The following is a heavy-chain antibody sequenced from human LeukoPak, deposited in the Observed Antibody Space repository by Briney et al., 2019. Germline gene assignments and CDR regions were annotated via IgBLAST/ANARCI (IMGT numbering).Heavy chain of an antibody. V-gene: IGHV1-46*01. D-gene: IGHD5-24*01. CDR3: ARVEAFDAFDI. CDR1: GFTFSSYG. CDR2: INPSGGST. J-gene: IGHJ3*02. Sequence: GRSLRLSCAASGFTFSSYGMHWVRQAPGQGLEWMGIINPSGGSTSYAQKFQGRVTMTRDTSTSTVYMELSSLRSEDTAVYYCARVEAFDAFDIWGQGTMVTVSS.